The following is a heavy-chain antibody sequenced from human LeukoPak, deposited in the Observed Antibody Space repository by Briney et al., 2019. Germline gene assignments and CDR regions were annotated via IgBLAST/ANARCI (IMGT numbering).Heavy chain of an antibody. J-gene: IGHJ4*02. Sequence: GGSLRLSCAASGFTFSSSAMSWVRQAPGKGLEWVSTISGRSGNTHYADSVKGRFTISRDNSKSMLYLQMNSLRVEDTAIYYCATTSYFDYWGQGAPVTVSS. CDR2: ISGRSGNT. CDR1: GFTFSSSA. V-gene: IGHV3-23*01. D-gene: IGHD4-11*01. CDR3: ATTSYFDY.